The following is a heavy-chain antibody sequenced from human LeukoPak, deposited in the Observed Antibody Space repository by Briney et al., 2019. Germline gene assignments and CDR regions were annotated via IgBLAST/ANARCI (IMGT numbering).Heavy chain of an antibody. J-gene: IGHJ4*02. V-gene: IGHV4-34*01. CDR1: GGSFSDYY. CDR2: INHSGST. Sequence: SETLSLTCAVYGGSFSDYYWTWVRQSPGKGLEWIGEINHSGSTNYNRSLKSRVTISADTSKSQFSLKVTSVTAADTALYYCARVAHPSRNGYYLGYWGQGTLVTISS. CDR3: ARVAHPSRNGYYLGY. D-gene: IGHD5-12*01.